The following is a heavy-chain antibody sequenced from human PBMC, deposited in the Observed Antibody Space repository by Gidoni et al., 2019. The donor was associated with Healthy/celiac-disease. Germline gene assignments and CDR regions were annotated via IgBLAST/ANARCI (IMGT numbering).Heavy chain of an antibody. CDR3: AKRYNWNGHFDY. CDR1: GFTFSSYA. D-gene: IGHD1-1*01. Sequence: EVQLLESGGGLVQPGGSLRLSCPASGFTFSSYAMSWVRQAPGKGLEWVSASSGSGGSTYYADSVKGRFTISRDNSKNTLYLQMNSLRAEDTAVYYCAKRYNWNGHFDYWGQGTLVTVSS. V-gene: IGHV3-23*01. CDR2: SSGSGGST. J-gene: IGHJ4*02.